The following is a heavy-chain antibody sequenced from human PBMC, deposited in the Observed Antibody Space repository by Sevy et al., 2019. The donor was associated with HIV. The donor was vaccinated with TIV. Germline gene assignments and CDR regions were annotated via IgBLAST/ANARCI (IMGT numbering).Heavy chain of an antibody. V-gene: IGHV3-30*02. J-gene: IGHJ4*02. CDR1: GFTFSYYG. CDR2: IGYDGTDK. D-gene: IGHD6-13*01. CDR3: AKNTASAGTGGFDY. Sequence: GGSLRLSCTASGFTFSYYGMHWVRQAPGKGLEWVAFIGYDGTDKYYSESVKGRFAIYRDNSKNTVFLEMNSLRTDDTAIYYCAKNTASAGTGGFDYWGQGALVTVSS.